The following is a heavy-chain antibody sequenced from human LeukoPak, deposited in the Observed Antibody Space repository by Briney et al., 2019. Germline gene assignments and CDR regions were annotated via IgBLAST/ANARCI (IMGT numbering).Heavy chain of an antibody. Sequence: PSETLSLTCTVSGGSISSYYWSWIRQPPGKGLEWIGYIYYSGSTNYNPSLKSRVTISVDTSKNQFSLKLSSVTAADTAVYYCARDQGDYGDYQLDYWGQGTLVTVSS. J-gene: IGHJ4*02. CDR2: IYYSGST. V-gene: IGHV4-59*01. D-gene: IGHD4-17*01. CDR3: ARDQGDYGDYQLDY. CDR1: GGSISSYY.